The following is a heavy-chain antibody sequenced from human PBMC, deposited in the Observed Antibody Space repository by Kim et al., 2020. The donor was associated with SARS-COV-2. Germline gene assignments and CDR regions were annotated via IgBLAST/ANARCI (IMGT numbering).Heavy chain of an antibody. V-gene: IGHV4-31*03. CDR1: GGSISSGGYY. J-gene: IGHJ4*02. D-gene: IGHD3-3*01. CDR2: IYYSGST. CDR3: ARVTTIFGVVVSVFDY. Sequence: SETLSLTCTVSGGSISSGGYYWSWIRQHPGKGLEWIGYIYYSGSTYYNPSLKSRVTISVDTSKNQFSLKLSSVTAADTAVYYCARVTTIFGVVVSVFDYWGQGTLVTVSS.